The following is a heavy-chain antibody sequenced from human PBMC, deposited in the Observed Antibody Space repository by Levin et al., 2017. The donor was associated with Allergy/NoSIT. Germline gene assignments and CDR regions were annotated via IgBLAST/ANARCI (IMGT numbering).Heavy chain of an antibody. D-gene: IGHD2-15*01. CDR2: ISYDVSNK. CDR1: GFTFSSYA. CDR3: ARDRSGLVVVAASPDY. V-gene: IGHV3-30-3*01. Sequence: GGSLRLSCAASGFTFSSYAMHWVRQAPGKGLEWVAVISYDVSNKYYADSVKGRFTISRDNSKNTLYLQMNSLRSEDTAVYYCARDRSGLVVVAASPDYWGQGTLVTVSS. J-gene: IGHJ4*02.